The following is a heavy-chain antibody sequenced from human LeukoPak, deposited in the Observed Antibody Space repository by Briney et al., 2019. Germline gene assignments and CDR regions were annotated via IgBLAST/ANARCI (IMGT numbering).Heavy chain of an antibody. J-gene: IGHJ4*02. CDR1: GGSISSSSYY. CDR3: ARVARYYDFWSGYQNPFDY. V-gene: IGHV4-39*07. CDR2: IYYSGST. Sequence: SETLSLTCTVSGGSISSSSYYWGWIRQPPGKGLEWIGSIYYSGSTYYNPSLKSRVTISVDTSKNQFSLKLSSVTAADTAVYYCARVARYYDFWSGYQNPFDYWGQGTLVTVSS. D-gene: IGHD3-3*01.